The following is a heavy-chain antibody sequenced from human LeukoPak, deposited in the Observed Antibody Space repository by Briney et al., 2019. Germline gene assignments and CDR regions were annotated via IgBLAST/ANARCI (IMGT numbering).Heavy chain of an antibody. CDR3: AKGDSS. J-gene: IGHJ3*01. CDR1: FLTFSAYG. CDR2: IRTDETSKSSKSDKSKT. V-gene: IGHV3-30*02. Sequence: PGRSLRLSCEATFLTFSAYGMHWVRQAPGKGLEWVAFIRTDETSKSSKSDKSKTYYADSVKGRFTVSRDNSKNTLYLQMNSLRTEDTAVYYCAKGDSSWGQGTMVTVSS. D-gene: IGHD3-22*01.